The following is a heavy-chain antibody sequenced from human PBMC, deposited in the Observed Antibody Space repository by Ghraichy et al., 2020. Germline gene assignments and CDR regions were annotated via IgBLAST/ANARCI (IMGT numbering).Heavy chain of an antibody. J-gene: IGHJ4*02. V-gene: IGHV3-66*01. CDR3: VGGNCGGDCYFDY. D-gene: IGHD2-21*02. CDR1: GITVSTKY. Sequence: GESLNISCEASGITVSTKYMHRVRQAPGKGLEWVSLIYSAGLTRYADSVRDRFTISRDSSTNKLFLQMDSLRAEDTAVYYCVGGNCGGDCYFDYWGQGTLVTVSS. CDR2: IYSAGLT.